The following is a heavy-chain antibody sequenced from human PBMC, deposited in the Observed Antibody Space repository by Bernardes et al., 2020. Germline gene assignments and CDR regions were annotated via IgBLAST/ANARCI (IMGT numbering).Heavy chain of an antibody. V-gene: IGHV1-3*04. CDR3: ARDRSSSSSELWFDP. J-gene: IGHJ5*02. D-gene: IGHD6-6*01. Sequence: ASVKVSCKASGYTFTSYGIHWVRQAPGQRLEWVGWTNTGNGDAKYSQKFQDRVIITRDTSASTAYMEVSSLRSEDTALYYCARDRSSSSSELWFDPWGQGTLVTVSS. CDR2: TNTGNGDA. CDR1: GYTFTSYG.